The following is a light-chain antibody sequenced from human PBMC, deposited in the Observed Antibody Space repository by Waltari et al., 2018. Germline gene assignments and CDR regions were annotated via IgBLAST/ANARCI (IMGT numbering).Light chain of an antibody. J-gene: IGLJ2*01. CDR2: DKD. CDR3: NSRDTRGNHFVV. CDR1: HLRSYF. Sequence: SFELTQDPAVSVALGQTVRITCQGDHLRSYFVSWYQQKPGQAPMLVIYDKDNRPSGIPERFSGSSSGNIASLTITGAQAEDEADYYCNSRDTRGNHFVVFGGGTKLTVL. V-gene: IGLV3-19*01.